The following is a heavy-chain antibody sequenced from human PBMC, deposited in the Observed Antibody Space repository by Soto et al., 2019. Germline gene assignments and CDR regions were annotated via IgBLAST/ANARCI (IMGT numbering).Heavy chain of an antibody. CDR2: IGTGGDT. D-gene: IGHD2-2*01. J-gene: IGHJ5*02. CDR1: GFAFSSYV. Sequence: LRLSCAASGFAFSSYVLHWVRRAPGKGPEWVSAIGTGGDTYYADSVMGRFTISRDNAKKSLYLQMNSLIAEDMAVYYCAGGYCSSTSCPRFDPWGQGTLVTVSS. CDR3: AGGYCSSTSCPRFDP. V-gene: IGHV3-13*01.